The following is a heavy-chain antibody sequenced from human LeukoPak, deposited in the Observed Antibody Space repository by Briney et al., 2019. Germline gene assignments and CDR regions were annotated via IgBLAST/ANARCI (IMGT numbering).Heavy chain of an antibody. CDR3: ARYGAGKILFNTHWFDP. V-gene: IGHV1-18*01. D-gene: IGHD2-15*01. Sequence: ATVKLSRKPSVYTLTRYGISWVRRAAGPGLEWLGSISPYNRNTNYAQKLQGRLQMPTDTGTSTAYKEVRSVRADGTSVYYCARYGAGKILFNTHWFDPGGQETLVTLSS. CDR1: VYTLTRYG. J-gene: IGHJ5*02. CDR2: ISPYNRNT.